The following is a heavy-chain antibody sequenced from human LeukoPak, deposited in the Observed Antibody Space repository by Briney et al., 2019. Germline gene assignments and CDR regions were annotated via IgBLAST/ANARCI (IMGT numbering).Heavy chain of an antibody. Sequence: PSQTLSLTCTVSGGSISSGGYYWSWIRQPPGKGLEWIGYIYHSGSTYYNPSLKNRVTISVDRSKNQFSLKLSSVTAADTAVYYCAREELQEVPDWGQGTLVTVSS. CDR3: AREELQEVPD. J-gene: IGHJ4*02. CDR2: IYHSGST. D-gene: IGHD1-26*01. CDR1: GGSISSGGYY. V-gene: IGHV4-30-2*01.